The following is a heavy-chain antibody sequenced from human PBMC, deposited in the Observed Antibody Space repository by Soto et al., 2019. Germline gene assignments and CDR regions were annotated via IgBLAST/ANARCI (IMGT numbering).Heavy chain of an antibody. Sequence: GASVKVSCKASGVTFSSYAISWVRQAPGQGLEWMGGIIPIFGTANYAQKFQGRVTITADESTSTAYMELSSLRSEDTAVYYCARYNWNDGPFDYWGQGTLVTVSS. CDR1: GVTFSSYA. J-gene: IGHJ4*02. D-gene: IGHD1-1*01. V-gene: IGHV1-69*13. CDR2: IIPIFGTA. CDR3: ARYNWNDGPFDY.